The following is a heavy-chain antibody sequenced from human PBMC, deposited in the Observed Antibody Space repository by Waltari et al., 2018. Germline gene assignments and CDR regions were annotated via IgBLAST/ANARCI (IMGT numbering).Heavy chain of an antibody. Sequence: QVQLVESGGGVVHPGRSLRLSWEASGFAFSYVSSHWVRQAPGKGLEWVAGISYDGSDEYYADSVRGRFTISRDDSKDTVNLQMNSLRPEDTAVYYCARDGPLQIQSWYSFDYWGQGTLVTVSS. J-gene: IGHJ4*02. CDR3: ARDGPLQIQSWYSFDY. V-gene: IGHV3-30*07. CDR2: ISYDGSDE. D-gene: IGHD5-18*01. CDR1: GFAFSYVS.